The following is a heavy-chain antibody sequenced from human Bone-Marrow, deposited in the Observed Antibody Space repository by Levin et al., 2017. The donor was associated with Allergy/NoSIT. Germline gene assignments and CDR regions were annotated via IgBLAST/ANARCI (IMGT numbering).Heavy chain of an antibody. Sequence: GESLKISCAASGFLFNIHGIQWVRQAPGKGLEWVAVISYDGRNKQFADSVKGRFTISRDNSKNTVHLQMDSVRAEDTAAYYCGKDLENYGDSDYDLSAIDVWGRGTTVTVAS. D-gene: IGHD4-17*01. CDR1: GFLFNIHG. CDR3: GKDLENYGDSDYDLSAIDV. J-gene: IGHJ6*02. CDR2: ISYDGRNK. V-gene: IGHV3-30*18.